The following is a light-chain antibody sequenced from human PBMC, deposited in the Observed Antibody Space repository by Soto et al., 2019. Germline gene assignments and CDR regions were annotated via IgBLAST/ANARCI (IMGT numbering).Light chain of an antibody. V-gene: IGKV1-39*01. Sequence: DIQMTQSPSSLSASVGDRVTITCRASQSISSYLNWYQQKPGKAPNLLIYAASSLQSGVPSRFSGSGSGTDFTLTIVGLQPEDFAACYCQQSYSNPRTFGRGTKVEIK. CDR2: AAS. CDR3: QQSYSNPRT. J-gene: IGKJ1*01. CDR1: QSISSY.